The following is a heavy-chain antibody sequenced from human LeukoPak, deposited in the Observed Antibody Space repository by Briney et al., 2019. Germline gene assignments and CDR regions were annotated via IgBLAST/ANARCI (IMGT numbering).Heavy chain of an antibody. CDR1: GFTFSSYS. D-gene: IGHD3-10*01. CDR3: AKIWVYGSGSKYYFDY. CDR2: ISSSSSYI. J-gene: IGHJ4*02. Sequence: PGGSLRLSCAASGFTFSSYSMNWVRQAPGKGLEWVSSISSSSSYIYYADSVKGRFTISRDNAKNSLYLQMNSLRAEDTAVYYCAKIWVYGSGSKYYFDYWGQGTLVTVSS. V-gene: IGHV3-21*01.